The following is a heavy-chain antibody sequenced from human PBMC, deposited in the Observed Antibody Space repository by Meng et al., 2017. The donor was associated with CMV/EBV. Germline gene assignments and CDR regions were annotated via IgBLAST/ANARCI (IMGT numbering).Heavy chain of an antibody. CDR3: ARVLQPHYYYYGMDV. J-gene: IGHJ6*02. V-gene: IGHV3-48*03. CDR1: GFTFSSYE. Sequence: GGSLRLSCAASGFTFSSYEMNWVRQAPGKGLEWVSYISSSGSTIYYADSVKGRFTISRDNAKNSLYLQMNSLRAEDTAVYYCARVLQPHYYYYGMDVWGQGTTVTVSS. CDR2: ISSSGSTI. D-gene: IGHD4-11*01.